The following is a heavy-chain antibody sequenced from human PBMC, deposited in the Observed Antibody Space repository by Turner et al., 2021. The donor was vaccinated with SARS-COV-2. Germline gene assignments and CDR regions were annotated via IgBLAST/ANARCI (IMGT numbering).Heavy chain of an antibody. CDR1: GFTFSSYW. J-gene: IGHJ4*02. D-gene: IGHD3-3*01. CDR2: INQDGSEK. V-gene: IGHV3-7*01. Sequence: EVQLVESGGGLVQPGGSLRLSCSASGFTFSSYWMSWVRQAPGKGLEWVANINQDGSEKYYVDAVKGRFTISRDNDKNSLYLQMNSLRAEDTAVYYCARDRSTYYDFWSGYWHFDYWGQGTLVTVSS. CDR3: ARDRSTYYDFWSGYWHFDY.